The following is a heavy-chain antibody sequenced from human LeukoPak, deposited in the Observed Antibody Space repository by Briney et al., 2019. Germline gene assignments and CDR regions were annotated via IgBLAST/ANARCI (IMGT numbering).Heavy chain of an antibody. CDR3: ARDDRDGCNYFAY. J-gene: IGHJ4*02. CDR2: ISGSGGST. D-gene: IGHD5-24*01. Sequence: GGSLRLSCAASGFTFSSYSMSWVRQAPGKGLEWVSLISGSGGSTYYADSVKGRFTISRDNAENSLYLQMNSLRAEDSAVYYCARDDRDGCNYFAYWGQGTLVTVSS. CDR1: GFTFSSYS. V-gene: IGHV3-23*01.